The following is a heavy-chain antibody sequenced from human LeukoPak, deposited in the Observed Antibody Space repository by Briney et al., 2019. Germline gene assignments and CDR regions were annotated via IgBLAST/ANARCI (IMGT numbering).Heavy chain of an antibody. V-gene: IGHV3-49*03. J-gene: IGHJ3*02. D-gene: IGHD3-22*01. CDR3: TRDRVILDAFDI. CDR1: GFTFGDYA. CDR2: IRSKAYGGTT. Sequence: PGGSLRLSCTASGFTFGDYAMSWFRQAPGKGLEWVGFIRSKAYGGTTEYAASVKGRFTISRDDSKSIAYLQMNSLKAEDTAVYYCTRDRVILDAFDIWGQGTMVTVSS.